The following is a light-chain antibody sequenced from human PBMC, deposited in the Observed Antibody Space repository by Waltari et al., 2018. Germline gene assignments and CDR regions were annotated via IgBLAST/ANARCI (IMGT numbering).Light chain of an antibody. Sequence: IVLTQSPGTLSLSPGERATLYCRASQSVSNSYLAWYQQKPGQAPRLLLYGASSRATGIPNRVTGSGSGTDSTLTITKLQPEDFAVYYCQHYGSPVPTFGPGTKVDIK. J-gene: IGKJ3*01. CDR1: QSVSNSY. CDR2: GAS. CDR3: QHYGSPVPT. V-gene: IGKV3-20*01.